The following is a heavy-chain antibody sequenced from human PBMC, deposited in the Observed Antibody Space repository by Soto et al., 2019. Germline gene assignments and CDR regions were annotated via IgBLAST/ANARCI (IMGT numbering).Heavy chain of an antibody. V-gene: IGHV4-34*01. CDR3: ARDRALWFGELLDY. J-gene: IGHJ4*02. CDR1: GGSFSNYY. Sequence: SETLSLTCAVYGGSFSNYYWSWIRQPPGKGLEWIGEINHSGSTNYNPSLKSRVTMSVDSSKNQFSLKLTSVTAADTAVYYCARDRALWFGELLDYWGQGTVVTVSS. CDR2: INHSGST. D-gene: IGHD3-10*01.